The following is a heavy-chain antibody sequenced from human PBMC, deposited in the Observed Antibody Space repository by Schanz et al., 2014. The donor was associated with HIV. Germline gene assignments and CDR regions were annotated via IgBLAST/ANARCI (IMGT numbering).Heavy chain of an antibody. CDR2: ISESGGRT. J-gene: IGHJ4*02. CDR3: AKPEYDSRGSSQSHFDY. V-gene: IGHV3-23*04. Sequence: EVQLVESGGGLVKPGGSLRLSCAASGFTLSSYSMTWVRQAPGKGLEWVSSISESGGRTYYADSVNGRFTISRDNSKNTLYLQMTTLRIDDTAVYYCAKPEYDSRGSSQSHFDYWGQGTLVTVSS. CDR1: GFTLSSYS. D-gene: IGHD3-22*01.